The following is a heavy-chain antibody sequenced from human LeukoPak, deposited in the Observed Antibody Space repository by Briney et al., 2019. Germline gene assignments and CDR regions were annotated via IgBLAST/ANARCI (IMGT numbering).Heavy chain of an antibody. CDR3: ARGQDWKSTTFDY. Sequence: SETLSLTCTVSGGSISTYYWNWIRQPPGKGLEWLGYIYYSGSTNYNPALKSRVTISADTSKKQFSLKLSSVTAPDTAVYYCARGQDWKSTTFDYWGQGTLVTVSS. CDR2: IYYSGST. D-gene: IGHD1-1*01. V-gene: IGHV4-59*01. CDR1: GGSISTYY. J-gene: IGHJ4*02.